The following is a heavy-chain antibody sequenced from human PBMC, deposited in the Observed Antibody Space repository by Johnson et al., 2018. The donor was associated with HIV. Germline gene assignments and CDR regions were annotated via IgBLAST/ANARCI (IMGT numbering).Heavy chain of an antibody. V-gene: IGHV3-30*03. CDR1: GFIVGTKY. CDR3: ARSYNWNGGLDAFDI. J-gene: IGHJ3*02. Sequence: QMLLVESGGGLVQSGGSLRLACVASGFIVGTKYMSWVRQAPGKGLEWVAVISYDGSNKYYADSVKGRFTISRDNSKNTLYLQMNSLRAGDTAVYYCARSYNWNGGLDAFDIWGQGTMVTVSS. CDR2: ISYDGSNK. D-gene: IGHD1-20*01.